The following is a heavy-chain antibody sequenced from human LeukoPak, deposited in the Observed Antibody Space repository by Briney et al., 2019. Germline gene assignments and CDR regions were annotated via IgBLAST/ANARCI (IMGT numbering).Heavy chain of an antibody. J-gene: IGHJ3*02. CDR3: ARIVI. CDR1: TSIFNTHW. V-gene: IGHV3-74*01. CDR2: INSDGSST. Sequence: GGSLRLSCAASTSIFNTHWMSWVRQAPRKGLEWVSRINSDGSSTSYADSVKGRFTISRDNAKNTLYLQMNSLRAEDTAVYYCARIVIWGQGTMVTVSS.